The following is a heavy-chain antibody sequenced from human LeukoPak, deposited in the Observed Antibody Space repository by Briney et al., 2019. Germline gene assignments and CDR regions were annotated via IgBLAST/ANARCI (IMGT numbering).Heavy chain of an antibody. CDR1: GYTFTSYD. V-gene: IGHV1-8*01. D-gene: IGHD5-18*01. CDR3: ARKNTAMVISWFDP. J-gene: IGHJ5*02. CDR2: MNPNSGNT. Sequence: GASVKVSCKASGYTFTSYDINWVRQATGQGLEWMGWMNPNSGNTGYAQKFQGRVTKTRNTSISTAYMELSSLRSEDTAVYYCARKNTAMVISWFDPWGQGTLVTVSS.